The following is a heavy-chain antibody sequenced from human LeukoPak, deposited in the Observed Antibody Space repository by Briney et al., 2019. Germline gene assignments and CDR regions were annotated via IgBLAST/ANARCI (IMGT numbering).Heavy chain of an antibody. Sequence: PGGSLRLSCVVSGFTFSSYAMSWVRQAPVXGLEWVSAISGSGGSTYYADSVKGRFTISRDNSKNTLYVQMNSLRAEDTAVYYCAKGVGTFDYWGQGTLVTVSS. V-gene: IGHV3-23*01. CDR1: GFTFSSYA. CDR2: ISGSGGST. J-gene: IGHJ4*02. D-gene: IGHD2-21*02. CDR3: AKGVGTFDY.